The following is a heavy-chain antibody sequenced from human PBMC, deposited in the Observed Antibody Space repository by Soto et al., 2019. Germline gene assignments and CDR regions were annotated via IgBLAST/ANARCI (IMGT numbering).Heavy chain of an antibody. CDR2: IYPGDSDT. CDR3: AIRMAAAGKFYFNY. V-gene: IGHV5-51*01. CDR1: GYTFTNHW. D-gene: IGHD6-13*01. Sequence: LKISCQGSGYTFTNHWIGWVRQMPGKGLEWMGIIYPGDSDTRYRPPFQGQVTISTDNSISTVYLQWSSLKASDTAMYYCAIRMAAAGKFYFNYWGQGTLVTVSS. J-gene: IGHJ4*02.